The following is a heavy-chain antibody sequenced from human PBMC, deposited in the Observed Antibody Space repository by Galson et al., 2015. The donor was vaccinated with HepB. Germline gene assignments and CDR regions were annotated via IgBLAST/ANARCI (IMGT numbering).Heavy chain of an antibody. V-gene: IGHV3-74*01. J-gene: IGHJ6*02. D-gene: IGHD5-18*01. CDR2: INSDGSST. CDR1: GFTFSSYW. Sequence: SLRLSCAASGFTFSSYWMRWVRHAPGKGLVWVSRINSDGSSTSYADSVKGRFTISRDNAKNTLYLQMNSLRAEDTAVYYCAREIDARYSYGYYYYYYYGMDVWGQGTTVTVSS. CDR3: AREIDARYSYGYYYYYYYGMDV.